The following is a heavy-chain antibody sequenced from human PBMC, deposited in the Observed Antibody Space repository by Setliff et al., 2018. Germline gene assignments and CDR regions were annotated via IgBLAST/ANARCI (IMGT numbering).Heavy chain of an antibody. CDR3: ARKKLRLPDYNFWSGYYTTEGSFDI. Sequence: ASVKVSCKASGYTFTTYYMHWVRQAPGQGLEWMGIINPSGGYANYAQKFQGRVTMTRDTSTSTVYMELSSLRSDDTAVYYCARKKLRLPDYNFWSGYYTTEGSFDIWGQGTMVTVSS. V-gene: IGHV1-46*01. CDR2: INPSGGYA. D-gene: IGHD3-3*01. CDR1: GYTFTTYY. J-gene: IGHJ3*02.